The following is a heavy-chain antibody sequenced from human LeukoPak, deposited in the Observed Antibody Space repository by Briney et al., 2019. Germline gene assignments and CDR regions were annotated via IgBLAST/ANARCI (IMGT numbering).Heavy chain of an antibody. Sequence: PSETLSLTCAVSGGSISSSNWWSWVRQPPGKGLEWIGSIYYGGGTHYNPSLKSRATIFLDTSMNQFSLRLTSVTAADTALYFCARESFEEPGTMDHWGQGTLVSVSS. V-gene: IGHV4-4*02. CDR1: GGSISSSNW. CDR2: IYYGGGT. J-gene: IGHJ4*02. D-gene: IGHD4/OR15-4a*01. CDR3: ARESFEEPGTMDH.